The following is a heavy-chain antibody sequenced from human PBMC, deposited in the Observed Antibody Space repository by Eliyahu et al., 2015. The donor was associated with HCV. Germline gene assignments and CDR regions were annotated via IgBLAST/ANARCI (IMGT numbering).Heavy chain of an antibody. V-gene: IGHV3-74*01. CDR2: INSDGSST. D-gene: IGHD6-19*01. Sequence: QPGGSLRLSCAASGFTSSSYWMHWVRQAPGKGLVWVSRINSDGSSTSYADSVKGRFTISRDNAKNTLYLQMNSLRAEDTAVYYCARTIRSSGWYDYWGQGTLVTVSS. J-gene: IGHJ4*02. CDR3: ARTIRSSGWYDY. CDR1: GFTSSSYW.